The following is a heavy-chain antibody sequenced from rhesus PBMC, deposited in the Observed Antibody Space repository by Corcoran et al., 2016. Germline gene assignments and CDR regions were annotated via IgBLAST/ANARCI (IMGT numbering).Heavy chain of an antibody. J-gene: IGHJ4*01. CDR3: ARDSNYYFDY. CDR2: INGNSGRT. D-gene: IGHD4-23*01. Sequence: QVQLQESGPGLVKPSETLSLTCAVSGGSFSSYWWSWIRQPPGKGLEWIGEINGNSGRTNYNPSHKSRVNISKDASKNQFALKLSSGTAADTAVYYGARDSNYYFDYWGQGVLVTVSS. CDR1: GGSFSSYW. V-gene: IGHV4-80*01.